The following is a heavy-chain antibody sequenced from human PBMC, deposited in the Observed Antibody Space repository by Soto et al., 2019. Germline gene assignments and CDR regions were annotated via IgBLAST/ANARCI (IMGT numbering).Heavy chain of an antibody. CDR3: ARVRSGTWDYFDY. CDR2: ISSSGSTI. J-gene: IGHJ4*02. CDR1: GFTFSSYG. D-gene: IGHD1-1*01. Sequence: PGGSLRLSCAASGFTFSSYGMNWVRQAPGKGLEWVSYISSSGSTIYYADSVKGRFTISRDNAKNSLYLQMNSLRAEDTAVYYCARVRSGTWDYFDYWGQGTLVTVSS. V-gene: IGHV3-48*03.